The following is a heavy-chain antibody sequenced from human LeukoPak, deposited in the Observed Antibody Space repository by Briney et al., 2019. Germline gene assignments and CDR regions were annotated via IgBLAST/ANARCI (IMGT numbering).Heavy chain of an antibody. V-gene: IGHV3-23*01. Sequence: GGSLRLSCGASGFIFSSYSMNWVRQAPGKGLEWVSAISGSGGSTYYADSVKGRFTISRDNSKNTLYLQMNSLRAEDTAVYYCAKEGAWFGYFDYWGQGTLVTVSS. CDR1: GFIFSSYS. D-gene: IGHD3-10*01. CDR3: AKEGAWFGYFDY. CDR2: ISGSGGST. J-gene: IGHJ4*02.